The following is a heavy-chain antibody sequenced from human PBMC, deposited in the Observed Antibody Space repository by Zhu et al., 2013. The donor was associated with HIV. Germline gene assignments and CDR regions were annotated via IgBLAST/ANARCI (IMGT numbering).Heavy chain of an antibody. D-gene: IGHD3-10*01. J-gene: IGHJ6*02. CDR2: ISYDGNNE. CDR1: GFTFSSYG. V-gene: IGHV3-30*03. CDR3: ARAQYYYGSGSYIIHYGMDV. Sequence: VQLVESGGGVVQPGRSLRLSCAASGFTFSSYGMHWVRQAPGKGLEWVAFISYDGNNEYYGDSVKGRFTISRDNSKNTLHLQMNSLRKEDTGVYYCARAQYYYGSGSYIIHYGMDVWGQGTTVTVSS.